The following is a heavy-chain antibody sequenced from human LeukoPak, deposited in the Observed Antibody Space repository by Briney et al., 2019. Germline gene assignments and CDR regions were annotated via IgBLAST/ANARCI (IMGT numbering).Heavy chain of an antibody. Sequence: SETLSLTCTVSGGSISSSSYYWGWIRQPPGKGLEGIGSSYHSGSTYYNPSRKSRVTISVDTSKNQFSLKLSSVTAADTAVYYCARGVARSSKFHFSYYFDYWGQGTLVTVSS. V-gene: IGHV4-39*07. CDR2: SYHSGST. CDR1: GGSISSSSYY. J-gene: IGHJ4*02. D-gene: IGHD6-6*01. CDR3: ARGVARSSKFHFSYYFDY.